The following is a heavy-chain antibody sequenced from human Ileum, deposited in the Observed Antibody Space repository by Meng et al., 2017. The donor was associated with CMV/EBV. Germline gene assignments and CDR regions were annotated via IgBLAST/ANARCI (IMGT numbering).Heavy chain of an antibody. CDR3: ASTGPLYGLYFCY. CDR1: GSSFSNSW. CDR2: TNEDGSDK. Sequence: GESLKISCAASGSSFSNSWMIWVRRAPGKGLEWVAKTNEDGSDKYYVDSVKGRFTIFRDNAKNSVYLQMNSLRAEDTALYYCASTGPLYGLYFCYWGQGTLVTVSS. V-gene: IGHV3-7*01. J-gene: IGHJ4*02. D-gene: IGHD2-8*01.